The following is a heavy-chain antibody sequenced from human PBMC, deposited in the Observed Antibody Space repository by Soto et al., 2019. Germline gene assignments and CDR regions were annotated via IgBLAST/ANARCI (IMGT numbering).Heavy chain of an antibody. D-gene: IGHD2-8*01. CDR3: SRAETFIGIITLFDN. CDR1: GGSINSGGYY. V-gene: IGHV4-31*03. Sequence: PSETLSLTCTVSGGSINSGGYYWSWIRQHPGKGLEWIGDIYYRGSTNYNPSLKSRVTISIYTSKNQFSLKLSSVTAADTAVYYCSRAETFIGIITLFDNWGQGTLVTVSS. CDR2: IYYRGST. J-gene: IGHJ4*02.